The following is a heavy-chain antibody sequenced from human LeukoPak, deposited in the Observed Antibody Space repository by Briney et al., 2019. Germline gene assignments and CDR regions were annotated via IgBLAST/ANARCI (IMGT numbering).Heavy chain of an antibody. CDR2: INHSGST. Sequence: ASETLSLTCAVYGGSFSGYYWSWIRQPPGKGLEWIGEINHSGSTNYSPSLKSRVTMSVDTSKNQFSLKLSSVTAADTAVYYCARVWYYGSGSYYDLYYYYYMDVWGEGTTVTVSS. D-gene: IGHD3-10*01. V-gene: IGHV4-34*01. J-gene: IGHJ6*03. CDR3: ARVWYYGSGSYYDLYYYYYMDV. CDR1: GGSFSGYY.